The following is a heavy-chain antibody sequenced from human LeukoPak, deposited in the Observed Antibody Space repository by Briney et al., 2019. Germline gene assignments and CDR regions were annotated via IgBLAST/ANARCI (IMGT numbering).Heavy chain of an antibody. V-gene: IGHV3-23*01. D-gene: IGHD1-14*01. J-gene: IGHJ6*02. CDR3: ARDRATGYGMDV. CDR1: GFTFSSYA. CDR2: ISGSGGST. Sequence: PGGSLRLSCAASGFTFSSYAMSWVRQAPGKGLEWVSAISGSGGSTYYADSVKGRFTISTDNSKNTLYLQMNSLRADDTAVYYCARDRATGYGMDVWGQGTTVTVSS.